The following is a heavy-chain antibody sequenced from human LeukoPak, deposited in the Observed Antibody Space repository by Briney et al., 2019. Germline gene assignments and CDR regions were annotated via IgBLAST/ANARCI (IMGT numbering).Heavy chain of an antibody. CDR3: ARHTLVAASSFDY. D-gene: IGHD2-15*01. V-gene: IGHV4-59*08. CDR2: IYYSGST. CDR1: GGSISSYY. Sequence: PSETLSLTCTVSGGSISSYYWSCIRQPPGKGLEWIGYIYYSGSTNYNPSLKSRVTISVDTSKNQFSLNLSSVTAADTAVYYCARHTLVAASSFDYWGRGTLVTVSS. J-gene: IGHJ4*02.